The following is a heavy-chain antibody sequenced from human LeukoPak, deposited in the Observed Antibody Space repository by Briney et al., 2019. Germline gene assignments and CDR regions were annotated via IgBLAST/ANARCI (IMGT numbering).Heavy chain of an antibody. CDR2: INHSGST. V-gene: IGHV4-34*01. CDR3: ARGGDFWSGYYGPSQGDY. CDR1: GGSFSGYY. D-gene: IGHD3-3*01. J-gene: IGHJ4*02. Sequence: SETLSLTCAVYGGSFSGYYWSWIRQPPGKGLEWIGEINHSGSTNYNPSLKSRVTISVDTSENQFSLKLSSVTAADTAVYYCARGGDFWSGYYGPSQGDYWGQGTLVTVSS.